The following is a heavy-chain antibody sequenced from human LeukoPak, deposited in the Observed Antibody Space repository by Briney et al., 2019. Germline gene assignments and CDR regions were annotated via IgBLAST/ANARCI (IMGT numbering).Heavy chain of an antibody. CDR3: AKGGAATMRDGYNYYYYYMEV. J-gene: IGHJ6*03. CDR2: ISGSGGHT. D-gene: IGHD5-24*01. Sequence: PGGSLRPSCAASGITFSSHAMSWVRRAPGKGLEWVSLISGSGGHTYYGDSVKGRFTISRDNSTNRLYLQMNSLRPEDTAVYYCAKGGAATMRDGYNYYYYYMEVWGRGTTVTVSS. V-gene: IGHV3-23*01. CDR1: GITFSSHA.